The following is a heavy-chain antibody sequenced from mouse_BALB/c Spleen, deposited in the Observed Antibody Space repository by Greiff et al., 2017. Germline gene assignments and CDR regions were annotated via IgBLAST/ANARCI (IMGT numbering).Heavy chain of an antibody. CDR2: ISDGGSYT. D-gene: IGHD3-1*01. J-gene: IGHJ2*01. CDR3: ARGDHSSGYYFDY. V-gene: IGHV5-4*02. CDR1: GFTFSDYY. Sequence: EVQLVESGGGLVKPGGSLKLSCAASGFTFSDYYMYWVRQTPEKRLEWVATISDGGSYTYYPDSVKGRFTISRDNAKNNLYLQMSSLKSEDTAMYYCARGDHSSGYYFDYWGQGTTLTVSS.